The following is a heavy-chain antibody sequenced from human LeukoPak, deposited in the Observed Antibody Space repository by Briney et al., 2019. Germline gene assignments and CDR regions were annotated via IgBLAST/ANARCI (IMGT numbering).Heavy chain of an antibody. CDR2: INRNNGGT. V-gene: IGHV1-2*02. Sequence: GASVKVSCNASGSTFTGYYMHWVRQAPGPGLEWMGFINRNNGGTNNAQKFHGRVSMTRDTSISTLYMKLSSLRSDDTAVYYCARAYCSAGDCYEFDYWGQGTLVTVSS. CDR3: ARAYCSAGDCYEFDY. CDR1: GSTFTGYY. D-gene: IGHD2-15*01. J-gene: IGHJ4*02.